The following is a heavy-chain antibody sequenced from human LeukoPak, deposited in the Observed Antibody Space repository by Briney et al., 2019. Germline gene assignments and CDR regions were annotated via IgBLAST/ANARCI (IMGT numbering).Heavy chain of an antibody. D-gene: IGHD3-22*01. J-gene: IGHJ5*02. Sequence: SETLSLTCAVYGGSFSRYSWSWIRQPPGKGLEWIACISYSGSTKYDPSLKSRVTISVDTSKNQLSLKLSSVTAADTAVYYCAREPGFDSSGYLNWFDPWGQGTLVTVSS. CDR2: ISYSGST. CDR3: AREPGFDSSGYLNWFDP. CDR1: GGSFSRYS. V-gene: IGHV4-59*01.